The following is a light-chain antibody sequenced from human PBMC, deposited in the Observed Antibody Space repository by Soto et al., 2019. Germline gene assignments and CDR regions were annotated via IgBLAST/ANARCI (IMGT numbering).Light chain of an antibody. CDR3: MHDGSAPRT. Sequence: EIVLTQSPCTLSLSSGERATLSCRASQSVSSSHFAWYQQKPGQALRLFISGASSRATGIPDRLTGSGSGTDFTLTISRLSPEDFAVYYCMHDGSAPRTFAQGTKVDI. CDR1: QSVSSSH. J-gene: IGKJ1*01. CDR2: GAS. V-gene: IGKV3-20*01.